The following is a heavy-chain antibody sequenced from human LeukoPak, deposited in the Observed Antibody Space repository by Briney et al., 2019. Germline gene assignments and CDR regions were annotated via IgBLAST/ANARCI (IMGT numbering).Heavy chain of an antibody. CDR3: ARVLIWIQLSVYYYGMDV. V-gene: IGHV4-34*01. D-gene: IGHD5-18*01. J-gene: IGHJ6*02. Sequence: SETLSLTCAVYGGSFSGYYWSWIRQPPGKGLEWIGEINHSGSTNYNPSLKSRVTISVDTSKNQFSLKLSSVTAADTAVYYCARVLIWIQLSVYYYGMDVWGQGTTVTVSS. CDR1: GGSFSGYY. CDR2: INHSGST.